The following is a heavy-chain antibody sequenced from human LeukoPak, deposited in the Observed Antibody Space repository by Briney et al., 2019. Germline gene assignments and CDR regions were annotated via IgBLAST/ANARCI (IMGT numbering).Heavy chain of an antibody. Sequence: GGSLRISCAGSGFTFCRYTMDWVRHAPGQGLEWVSSISSSSSNIYDADSVKGRFAISRDNAKPSLYLQMNSRRAEDTAVYYCERDSGTIFGPTSVDFWGQGTLVTVSS. CDR3: ERDSGTIFGPTSVDF. J-gene: IGHJ4*02. CDR2: ISSSSSNI. V-gene: IGHV3-21*01. D-gene: IGHD3-3*01. CDR1: GFTFCRYT.